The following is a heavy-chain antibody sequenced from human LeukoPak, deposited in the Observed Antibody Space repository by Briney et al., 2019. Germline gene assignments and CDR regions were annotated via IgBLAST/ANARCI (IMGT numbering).Heavy chain of an antibody. D-gene: IGHD1-26*01. V-gene: IGHV3-21*01. CDR2: ITSSSSYI. CDR1: GFTFSRSS. Sequence: GGSLRLSCAASGFTFSRSSMNWVRQAPGKGLEWVSSITSSSSYIYYADSVKGRFTISRGNARNSLYLQMNSLRAEDTALYYCARAQWVGTTGGYFDYWSQGTLVTVSS. J-gene: IGHJ4*02. CDR3: ARAQWVGTTGGYFDY.